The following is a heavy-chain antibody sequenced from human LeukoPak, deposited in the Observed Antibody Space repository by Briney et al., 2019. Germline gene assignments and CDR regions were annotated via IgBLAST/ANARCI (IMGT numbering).Heavy chain of an antibody. CDR2: ISSSSSTI. D-gene: IGHD2-2*01. CDR3: ARGGYCSSTSCYGTSDYYGSGSYYD. CDR1: GFTFSDYY. Sequence: GGSLRLSCAASGFTFSDYYMSWIRQAPGKGLEWVSYISSSSSTIYYADSVKGRFTISRDNAKNSLYLQMNSLRAEDTAVYYCARGGYCSSTSCYGTSDYYGSGSYYDWGQGTLVTVSS. V-gene: IGHV3-11*04. J-gene: IGHJ4*02.